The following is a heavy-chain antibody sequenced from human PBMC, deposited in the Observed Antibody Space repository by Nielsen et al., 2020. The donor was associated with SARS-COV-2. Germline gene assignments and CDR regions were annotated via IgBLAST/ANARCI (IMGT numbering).Heavy chain of an antibody. D-gene: IGHD2-21*01. Sequence: SETLSLACTVSGGSISSGDYYWSWIRQPPGKGLEWIGYIYYSGSTYYNPSLKSRVTISVDTSKNQFSLKLSSVTAADTAVYYCASLVVGIDAFDIWGQGTMVTVSS. J-gene: IGHJ3*02. CDR2: IYYSGST. CDR1: GGSISSGDYY. CDR3: ASLVVGIDAFDI. V-gene: IGHV4-30-4*01.